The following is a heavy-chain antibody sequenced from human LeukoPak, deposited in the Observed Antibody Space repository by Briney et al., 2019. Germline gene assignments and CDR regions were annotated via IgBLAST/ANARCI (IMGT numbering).Heavy chain of an antibody. D-gene: IGHD6-19*01. CDR1: GFTFSSYS. J-gene: IGHJ4*02. V-gene: IGHV3-48*01. Sequence: GGSLRLSCAASGFTFSSYSMNWVRQAPGKGLEWVSYISSSSSTIYYADSVKGRFTISRDNSKNTLYLQMNSLRAEDTAVYYCAKDLKQRNLAVAGIGFDYWGQGTLVTVSS. CDR3: AKDLKQRNLAVAGIGFDY. CDR2: ISSSSSTI.